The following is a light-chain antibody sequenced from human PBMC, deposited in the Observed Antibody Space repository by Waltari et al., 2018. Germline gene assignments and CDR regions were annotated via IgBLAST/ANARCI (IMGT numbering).Light chain of an antibody. J-gene: IGKJ1*01. CDR1: QSVSSS. V-gene: IGKV3-15*01. Sequence: EIVMTQSPATLSVSPGEGATLSCRASQSVSSSLAWDQQKPGQAPRLLIYGTSTRATGIPARFSGSGSGTEFSLTISSLQSEDFAVYYCQQYNNWPPGTFGQGTKVEIK. CDR2: GTS. CDR3: QQYNNWPPGT.